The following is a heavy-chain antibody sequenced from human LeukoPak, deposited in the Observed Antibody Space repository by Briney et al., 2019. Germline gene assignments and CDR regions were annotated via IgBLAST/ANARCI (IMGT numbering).Heavy chain of an antibody. D-gene: IGHD3-9*01. CDR2: FHFSGAI. CDR3: ARDDFEYSVHNGMDV. J-gene: IGHJ6*02. CDR1: GVSITSYSHN. V-gene: IGHV4-39*07. Sequence: SEPLSLTCTVSGVSITSYSHNYDWIRQPPGKGLEWIGGFHFSGAINYNPSLKSRVTIFVDTSKKQISLRLRSVTAADTAVYYCARDDFEYSVHNGMDVWGQGTTVTVSS.